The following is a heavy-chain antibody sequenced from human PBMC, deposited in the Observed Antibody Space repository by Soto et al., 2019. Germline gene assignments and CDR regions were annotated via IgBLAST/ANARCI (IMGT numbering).Heavy chain of an antibody. CDR3: AALHYSSSSPPSGDPDSMDV. Sequence: ASVKVSCKASGYTFTSYDINWVRQATGQGLEWMGWMNPNSGNTGYAQKFQGRVTMTRNTSISTAYMELSSLRSEDTAVYYCAALHYSSSSPPSGDPDSMDVWGQGTTVTVSS. CDR1: GYTFTSYD. D-gene: IGHD6-6*01. J-gene: IGHJ6*02. CDR2: MNPNSGNT. V-gene: IGHV1-8*01.